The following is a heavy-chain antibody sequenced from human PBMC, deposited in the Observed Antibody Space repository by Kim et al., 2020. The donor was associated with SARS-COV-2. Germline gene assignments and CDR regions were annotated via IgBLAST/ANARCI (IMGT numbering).Heavy chain of an antibody. D-gene: IGHD6-6*01. CDR1: GFTFSSYG. V-gene: IGHV3-30*18. CDR3: AKGKYSSSDGN. CDR2: ISYDGSNK. Sequence: GGSLRLSCAASGFTFSSYGMHWVRQAPGKGLEWVAVISYDGSNKYYADSVKGRFTISRDNSKNTLYLQMNSLRAEDTAVYYCAKGKYSSSDGNWGQGSL. J-gene: IGHJ4*02.